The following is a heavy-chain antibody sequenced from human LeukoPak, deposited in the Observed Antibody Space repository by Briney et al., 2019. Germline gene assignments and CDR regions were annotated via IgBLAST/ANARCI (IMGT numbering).Heavy chain of an antibody. D-gene: IGHD6-6*01. CDR3: ARARWQLVPGDASDI. CDR2: ISVYNGNT. V-gene: IGHV1-18*01. Sequence: ASVKVSCKVSGYTFTSYGISWVRQAPGQGLEWMGWISVYNGNTNYAQKLQGRVTMTTDTSTSTAYMELRSLRSDDTAVYYCARARWQLVPGDASDIWGQGTMVTVSS. CDR1: GYTFTSYG. J-gene: IGHJ3*02.